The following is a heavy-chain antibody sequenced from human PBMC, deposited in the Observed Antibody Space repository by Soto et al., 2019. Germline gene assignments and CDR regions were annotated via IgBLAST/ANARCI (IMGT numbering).Heavy chain of an antibody. J-gene: IGHJ6*02. D-gene: IGHD4-17*01. CDR2: IYYSGST. CDR3: ARDRFWTTVTTAGGDYYYGMEV. Sequence: PSETLSLTCTVSGGSISSYYWSWIRQPPGKGLEWIGYIYYSGSTNYNPSLKSRVTISVDTSKNQFSLKLSSVTAADTAVYYCARDRFWTTVTTAGGDYYYGMEVWGQGTTVTVSS. CDR1: GGSISSYY. V-gene: IGHV4-59*01.